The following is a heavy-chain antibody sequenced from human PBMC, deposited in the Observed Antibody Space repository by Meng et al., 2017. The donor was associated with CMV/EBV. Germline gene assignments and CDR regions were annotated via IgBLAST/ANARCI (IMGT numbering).Heavy chain of an antibody. J-gene: IGHJ4*02. CDR3: AREGAMAGATPPCNDY. D-gene: IGHD1-26*01. Sequence: ASENVPCKASGYTVTSYGISWVRQAPGQGLAWMGWISAYNGNTNYAQKLQGRVTMTTDTSTSTAYRELRGLRSDDTAVYYCAREGAMAGATPPCNDYWGQGTLVTVSS. CDR2: ISAYNGNT. V-gene: IGHV1-18*01. CDR1: GYTVTSYG.